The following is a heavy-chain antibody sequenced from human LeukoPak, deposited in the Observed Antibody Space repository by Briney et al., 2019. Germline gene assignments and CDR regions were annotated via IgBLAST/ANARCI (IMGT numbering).Heavy chain of an antibody. CDR1: GYTFTSYA. V-gene: IGHV1-3*01. CDR2: INAGNGNT. D-gene: IGHD3-10*01. Sequence: ASVKVSCKASGYTFTSYAIHWVRQAPGQRLEWVGWINAGNGNTKYSQKFQGRVTITRDTSASTAYMELSSLRSEDTAVYYCARERWFGGYSFDYWGQGTLVTVSS. CDR3: ARERWFGGYSFDY. J-gene: IGHJ4*02.